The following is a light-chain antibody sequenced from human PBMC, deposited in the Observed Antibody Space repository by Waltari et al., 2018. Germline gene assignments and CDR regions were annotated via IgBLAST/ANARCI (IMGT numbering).Light chain of an antibody. V-gene: IGKV4-1*01. CDR1: QCVLYSSNNKNY. J-gene: IGKJ2*01. CDR2: WAS. CDR3: QQYYSIPFT. Sequence: DIVMTQSPDSLAVSLGERATINCKSSQCVLYSSNNKNYLAWYQQKPGQPPKLLIYWASTREPGVPARFIGRGSGTDFTLTISSLQSEDVAVYYCQQYYSIPFTFGQGTKLEIK.